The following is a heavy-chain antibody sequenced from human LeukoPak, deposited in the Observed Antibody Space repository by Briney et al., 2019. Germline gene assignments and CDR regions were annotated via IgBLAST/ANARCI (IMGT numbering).Heavy chain of an antibody. CDR3: ARDGYSYGYVRYYFDY. V-gene: IGHV1-8*02. CDR1: GYTFTSYG. CDR2: MTPNSDDT. Sequence: ASVKVSCKASGYTFTSYGISWVRQAPGQGLEWMGWMTPNSDDTGYAQKFQGRITMTRNTSSSTAYMELTSLRSDDTAVYYCARDGYSYGYVRYYFDYWGQGTLVTVSS. D-gene: IGHD5-18*01. J-gene: IGHJ4*02.